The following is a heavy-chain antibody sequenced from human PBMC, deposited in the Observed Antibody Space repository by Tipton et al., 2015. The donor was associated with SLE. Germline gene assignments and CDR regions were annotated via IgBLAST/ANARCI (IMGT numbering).Heavy chain of an antibody. D-gene: IGHD6-19*01. CDR2: IWYDGSNK. Sequence: SGFTFSSYGMHWVRQAPGKGLEWVAVIWYDGSNKYYADSVKGRFTISRDNSKNTLYLQMNSLRAEDTAVYYCARDATLIAVLDYWGQGTLVTVSS. J-gene: IGHJ4*02. CDR3: ARDATLIAVLDY. V-gene: IGHV3-33*01. CDR1: GFTFSSYG.